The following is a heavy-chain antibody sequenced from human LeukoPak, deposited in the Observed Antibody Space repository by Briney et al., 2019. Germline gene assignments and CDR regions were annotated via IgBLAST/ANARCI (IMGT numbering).Heavy chain of an antibody. CDR1: GFTFSSYA. CDR3: ARVPLRFLEWLAGAVDLGYYYMDV. V-gene: IGHV3-23*01. CDR2: ISGSGGST. D-gene: IGHD3-3*01. Sequence: PGGSLRLSCAASGFTFSSYAMSWVRQAPGKGLEWVSGISGSGGSTYYADSVKGRFTISRDNSKNTLYLQMNSLRAEDTAVYYCARVPLRFLEWLAGAVDLGYYYMDVWGKGTTVTVSS. J-gene: IGHJ6*03.